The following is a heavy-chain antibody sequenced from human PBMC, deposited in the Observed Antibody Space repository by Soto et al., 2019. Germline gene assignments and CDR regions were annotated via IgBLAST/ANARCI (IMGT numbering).Heavy chain of an antibody. J-gene: IGHJ6*02. V-gene: IGHV1-46*01. CDR3: ARDFYSSSGPPLSGMDV. CDR1: GYTFTSYY. D-gene: IGHD6-13*01. Sequence: GASVKVSCKASGYTFTSYYMHWVRQAPGQGLEWMGIINPSGGSTSYAQKFQGRVTMTRDTSTSTVYMELSSLRSEDTAVYYCARDFYSSSGPPLSGMDVWGQGTTVTVSS. CDR2: INPSGGST.